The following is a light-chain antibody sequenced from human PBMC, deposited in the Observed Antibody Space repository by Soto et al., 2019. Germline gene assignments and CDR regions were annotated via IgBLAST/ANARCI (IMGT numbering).Light chain of an antibody. CDR1: QGISSY. CDR3: QQLNSYPWT. Sequence: IQLTQSPSSLSASVGDRVTITCRASQGISSYLAWYQQKPGKAPKLLIYAASTLQSGVPSRFSGSGSGTEFPLTISSLQPEDFATYYCQQLNSYPWTFGQGTKVEIK. J-gene: IGKJ1*01. CDR2: AAS. V-gene: IGKV1-9*01.